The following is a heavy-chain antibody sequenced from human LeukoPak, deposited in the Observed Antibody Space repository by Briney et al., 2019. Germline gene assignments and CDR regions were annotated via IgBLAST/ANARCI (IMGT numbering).Heavy chain of an antibody. J-gene: IGHJ4*02. CDR1: GGSFSGYY. CDR3: ARYSKTRGYSYGFDY. V-gene: IGHV4-34*01. Sequence: NPSETLSLTCAVYGGSFSGYYWSWIRQPPGKGLEWIGEINHSGSTNYNPSLKSRVTISVDTSKNQFSLKLSSVTAADTAVYYCARYSKTRGYSYGFDYWGQGTLVTVSS. D-gene: IGHD5-18*01. CDR2: INHSGST.